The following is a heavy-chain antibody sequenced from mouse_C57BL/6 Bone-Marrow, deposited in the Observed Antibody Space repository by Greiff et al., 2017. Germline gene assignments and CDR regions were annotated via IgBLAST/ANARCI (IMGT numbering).Heavy chain of an antibody. CDR1: GYTFTDYE. Sequence: VQLQQSGAELVRPGASVTLSCKASGYTFTDYEMHWVKQTPVHGLAWIGAIDPETGGTAYNQKFKGKAILTADKSSSTAYMELRSLTSEDSAVYYCTRYYYGWYFDVWGTGTTVTVSS. CDR2: IDPETGGT. V-gene: IGHV1-15*01. D-gene: IGHD2-1*01. CDR3: TRYYYGWYFDV. J-gene: IGHJ1*03.